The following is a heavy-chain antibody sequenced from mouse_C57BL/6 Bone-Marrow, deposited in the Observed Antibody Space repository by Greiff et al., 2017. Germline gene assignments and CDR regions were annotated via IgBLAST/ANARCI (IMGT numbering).Heavy chain of an antibody. CDR1: GYTFTSYW. CDR2: IDPSDSYT. J-gene: IGHJ2*01. CDR3: TRFVDDVYGFYLDY. Sequence: QVQLKQPGAELVMPGASVKLSCKASGYTFTSYWMHWVKQRPGQGLEWIGEIDPSDSYTNYNQKFKGKSTLTVDKSSSPAYMQLSSLTSEDSAGYYCTRFVDDVYGFYLDYWGQGTTLTVSS. V-gene: IGHV1-69*01. D-gene: IGHD2-3*01.